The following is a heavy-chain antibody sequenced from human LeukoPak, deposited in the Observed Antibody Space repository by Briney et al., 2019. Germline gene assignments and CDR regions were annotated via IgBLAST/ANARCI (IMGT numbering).Heavy chain of an antibody. CDR1: GFTLSSYG. CDR2: ISGSGGST. J-gene: IGHJ4*02. D-gene: IGHD5-12*01. Sequence: GGSLRLSCAVFGFTLSSYGMSWVRQAPGKGLEWVSAISGSGGSTYYADSVKGRFTISRDTSKNTLHLQMNSLRAEDTAVYYCVGYDPFDYWGQGTLVTVSS. V-gene: IGHV3-23*01. CDR3: VGYDPFDY.